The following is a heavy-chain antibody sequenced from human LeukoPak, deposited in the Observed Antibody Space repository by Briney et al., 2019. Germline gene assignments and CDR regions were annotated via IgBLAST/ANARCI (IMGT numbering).Heavy chain of an antibody. CDR2: FDPEDGET. D-gene: IGHD3-3*01. CDR1: GYTLTELS. Sequence: ASVKVSCKVSGYTLTELSMHWVRQAPGKGLEWMGGFDPEDGETIYVQKFQGRVTMTEDTSTDTAYMELSSLRSEDTAVYYCATLTYYDFWSGYSKYYFDYWGQGTLVTVSS. V-gene: IGHV1-24*01. J-gene: IGHJ4*02. CDR3: ATLTYYDFWSGYSKYYFDY.